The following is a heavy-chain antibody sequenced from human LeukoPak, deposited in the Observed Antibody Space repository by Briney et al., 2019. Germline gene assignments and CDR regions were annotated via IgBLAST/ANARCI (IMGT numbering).Heavy chain of an antibody. CDR3: ARGYSSPVPNFDY. CDR2: INPNSGGT. Sequence: ASVKVSCKASGYTFTGYYMHWVRQAPGQGLEWMGWINPNSGGTNYAQKFQGWVTMTRDTSISTAYMELPSLTSDDTAVYYCARGYSSPVPNFDYWGQGTLVTVSS. D-gene: IGHD6-13*01. CDR1: GYTFTGYY. V-gene: IGHV1-2*04. J-gene: IGHJ4*02.